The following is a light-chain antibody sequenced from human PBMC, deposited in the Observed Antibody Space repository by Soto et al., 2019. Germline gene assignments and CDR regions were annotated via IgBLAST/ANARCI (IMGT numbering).Light chain of an antibody. CDR2: KAS. CDR3: QQYNSNSRA. Sequence: DIQMTQSPSTLSASIGDRVTITCRASQSISIWLAWYQQKPGKTPKLLIHKASNLESGVPARFSGSGSGTEFTLTISSLQPDDFATYYCQQYNSNSRAFGQGTKVEIK. CDR1: QSISIW. V-gene: IGKV1-5*03. J-gene: IGKJ1*01.